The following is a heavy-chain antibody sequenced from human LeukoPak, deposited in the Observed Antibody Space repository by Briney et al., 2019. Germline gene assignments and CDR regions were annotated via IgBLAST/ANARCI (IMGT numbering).Heavy chain of an antibody. J-gene: IGHJ4*02. D-gene: IGHD1/OR15-1a*01. V-gene: IGHV3-21*01. Sequence: KPWGSLRLSCAASGFTFSSYSMNWVRQAPGKGLEWVSAISSSSSYIYYADSVKGRFTISRDTAKNPLYLQMNNLRAAETAVYYFARGGWNSIWIDYWGQGTMPTVSP. CDR1: GFTFSSYS. CDR2: ISSSSSYI. CDR3: ARGGWNSIWIDY.